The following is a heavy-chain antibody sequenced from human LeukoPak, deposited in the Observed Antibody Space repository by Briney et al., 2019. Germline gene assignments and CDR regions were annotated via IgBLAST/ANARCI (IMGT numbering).Heavy chain of an antibody. V-gene: IGHV1-2*02. J-gene: IGHJ4*02. D-gene: IGHD5-12*01. CDR1: GYTFTGYY. Sequence: ASVRVSCKASGYTFTGYYMHWVRQAPGQGLEWMGWINPNSGGTNYAQKFQGRVTMTRDTSISTAYMELSRLRSDDTAVYYCARDAGSGYDPNYDYWGQGTLVTVSS. CDR2: INPNSGGT. CDR3: ARDAGSGYDPNYDY.